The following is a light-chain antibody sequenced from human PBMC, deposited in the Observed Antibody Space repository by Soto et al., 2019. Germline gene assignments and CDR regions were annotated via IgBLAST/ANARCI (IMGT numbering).Light chain of an antibody. CDR2: DVS. J-gene: IGLJ1*01. CDR3: GSCTSSGTLPPYV. CDR1: SSDIGDYNY. V-gene: IGLV2-14*03. Sequence: QSALAQPASVSGSPGQSITISCTGSSSDIGDYNYVSWYQHHPGKAPKLIIYDVSDRPSGVSNRFSGSKSGSTASLTISGLQAEDEDDYYCGSCTSSGTLPPYVLGVGTKVTVL.